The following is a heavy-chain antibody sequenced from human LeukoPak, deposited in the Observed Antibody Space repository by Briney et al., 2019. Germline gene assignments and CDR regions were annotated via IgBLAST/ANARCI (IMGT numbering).Heavy chain of an antibody. CDR2: IRYDGSNK. CDR3: AKDALEWELLRLGAFDI. Sequence: GGSLRLSCAASGFTFDDYGMSWVRQAPGKGLEWVAFIRYDGSNKYYADSVKGRFTISRDNSKNTLYLQMNSLRAEDTAVYYCAKDALEWELLRLGAFDIWGQGTMVTVSS. D-gene: IGHD1-26*01. J-gene: IGHJ3*02. V-gene: IGHV3-30*02. CDR1: GFTFDDYG.